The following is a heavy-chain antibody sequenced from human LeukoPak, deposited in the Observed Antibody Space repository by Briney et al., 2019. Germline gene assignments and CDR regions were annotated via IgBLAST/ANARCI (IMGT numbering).Heavy chain of an antibody. J-gene: IGHJ6*04. V-gene: IGHV3-48*03. CDR1: GFTFSTYE. Sequence: GGSLRLSCAASGFTFSTYEMNWVRQAPGKGLEWLSYINSSGSAIYSADSVKGRFTISRDNAKNSLYLQMNSLRAEDTAVYYCARGLVVAATPPYSYYGMDVWGKGTTVTVSS. D-gene: IGHD2-15*01. CDR3: ARGLVVAATPPYSYYGMDV. CDR2: INSSGSAI.